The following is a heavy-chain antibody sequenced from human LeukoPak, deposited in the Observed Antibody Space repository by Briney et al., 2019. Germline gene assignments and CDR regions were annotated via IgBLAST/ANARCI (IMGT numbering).Heavy chain of an antibody. CDR1: GFTFGNYD. CDR2: ISGSHYNT. D-gene: IGHD6-19*01. CDR3: AKGSLDGWLVTYRYFDN. Sequence: PGGSLRLSRAVSGFTFGNYDMTWVRQAPGKGLEWVSGISGSHYNTYYADSVKGRFTISRDNSKNTLYLQMDSLRVDDTAVYYCAKGSLDGWLVTYRYFDNWGQGTLVTVSS. V-gene: IGHV3-23*01. J-gene: IGHJ4*02.